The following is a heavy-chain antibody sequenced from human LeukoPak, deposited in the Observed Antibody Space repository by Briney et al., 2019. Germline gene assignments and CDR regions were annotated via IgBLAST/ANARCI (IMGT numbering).Heavy chain of an antibody. D-gene: IGHD4-17*01. CDR3: TTELNYGDPFGY. CDR2: FDPEDAET. CDR1: GYALNRLA. J-gene: IGHJ4*02. V-gene: IGHV1-24*01. Sequence: APVKVSCKVSGYALNRLAIHWARQAPGKGLEWMGGFDPEDAETIYAQNFQGRVTMTEATSANTAYMELNNLRSDDTAVYYCTTELNYGDPFGYWGQGTLVTVSS.